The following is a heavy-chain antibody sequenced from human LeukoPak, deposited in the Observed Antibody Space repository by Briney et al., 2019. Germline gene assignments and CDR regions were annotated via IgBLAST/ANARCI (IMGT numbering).Heavy chain of an antibody. CDR2: IYYSGST. V-gene: IGHV4-30-4*08. Sequence: SEPLSVTCTVSGGSISSGDYYWRWIRQPPGKGLEWIGYIYYSGSTYYNPSLESRVTISVDTSKNQFSLKLSSVTAADTAVYYCARAHYPYDSSGYYSQLPLDYWGQGTLVTVSS. D-gene: IGHD3-22*01. CDR3: ARAHYPYDSSGYYSQLPLDY. CDR1: GGSISSGDYY. J-gene: IGHJ4*02.